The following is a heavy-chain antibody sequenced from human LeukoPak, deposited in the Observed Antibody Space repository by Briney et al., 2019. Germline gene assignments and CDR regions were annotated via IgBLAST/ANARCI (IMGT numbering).Heavy chain of an antibody. CDR2: TYYSGST. CDR1: GGSISSNSYY. V-gene: IGHV4-39*01. J-gene: IGHJ4*02. CDR3: ARHGDSYRYYPDY. Sequence: SETLSLTCTVSGGSISSNSYYWGWIRQPPGKGLEWIGSTYYSGSTYYNPSLKSRVTMSVDTAKNHFSLKLSSMTAADTAVYYCARHGDSYRYYPDYWGQGTLVTVSS. D-gene: IGHD5-18*01.